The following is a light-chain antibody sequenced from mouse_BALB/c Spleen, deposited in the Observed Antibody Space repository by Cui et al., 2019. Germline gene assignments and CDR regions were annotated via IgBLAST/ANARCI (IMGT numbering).Light chain of an antibody. Sequence: IVLTQSPALMSASPGESVTITCRASSSISYVNRYQQKPRSSPKPWNYLTSNLAAGVPARFSGSGSGTSYSLTISSMEAEDAATYYCQQWSSNPLTFGAGTKLEL. CDR1: SSISY. CDR2: LTS. J-gene: IGKJ5*01. CDR3: QQWSSNPLT. V-gene: IGKV4-68*01.